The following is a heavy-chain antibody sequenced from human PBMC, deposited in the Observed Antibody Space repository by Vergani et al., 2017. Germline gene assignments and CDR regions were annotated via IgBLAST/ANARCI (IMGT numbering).Heavy chain of an antibody. CDR3: ARMGGDXEGDAFRIGYFDS. V-gene: IGHV4-31*03. Sequence: QVQLQESGPGLVKPSQTLALTCSVSGDSISSGVYYWNWIRQPPGKGLEWIGYIYSTGSTHHNPSLRRRINMSVDTSKNQFSLKLNSVTAADTAMYYCARMGGDXEGDAFRIGYFDSWGPGILVTVSS. J-gene: IGHJ4*02. D-gene: IGHD2-21*01. CDR1: GDSISSGVYY. CDR2: IYSTGST.